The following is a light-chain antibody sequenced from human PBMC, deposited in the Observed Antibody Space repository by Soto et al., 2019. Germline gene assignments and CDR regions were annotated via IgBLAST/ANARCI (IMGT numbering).Light chain of an antibody. Sequence: EIVMTQSPATLSVSPGDRATLSCRASQSVSSNLAWYQQKPGQAPRLLIYGASTRATGIPARFSGSGSGTDFTLTISSLQSEDFAVYYCQQDNSWPYTFGQGTKLEIK. V-gene: IGKV3-15*01. CDR3: QQDNSWPYT. J-gene: IGKJ2*01. CDR1: QSVSSN. CDR2: GAS.